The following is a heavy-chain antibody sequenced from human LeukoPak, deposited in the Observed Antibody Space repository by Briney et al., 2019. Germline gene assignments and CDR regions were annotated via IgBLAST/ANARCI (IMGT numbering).Heavy chain of an antibody. V-gene: IGHV4-4*07. Sequence: PSETLSLTCTVSGGSISSYYWSWIRQPAGKGLEWIGRIYTSGSTNYNPSLKSRVTMSVDTSKNQFSLKLSSVTAADTAVYYCARDGHGLRYNWFDPGAREPWSPSPQ. CDR3: ARDGHGLRYNWFDP. CDR1: GGSISSYY. CDR2: IYTSGST. J-gene: IGHJ5*02. D-gene: IGHD3-10*01.